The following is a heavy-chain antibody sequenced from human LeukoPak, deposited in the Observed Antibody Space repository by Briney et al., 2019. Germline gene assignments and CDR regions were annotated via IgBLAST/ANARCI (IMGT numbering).Heavy chain of an antibody. V-gene: IGHV3-48*01. CDR2: ISSSSSTI. D-gene: IGHD3-3*01. Sequence: GGSLRLSCAASGFTFSSYSMNWVRQAPGKGLEWVSYISSSSSTIYYADSVKGRFTISRDNAKNSLYLQMNSLRAEDTAVYYCARDNTYYDFWSGYYIFDYWGQGTLVTVFS. CDR1: GFTFSSYS. CDR3: ARDNTYYDFWSGYYIFDY. J-gene: IGHJ4*02.